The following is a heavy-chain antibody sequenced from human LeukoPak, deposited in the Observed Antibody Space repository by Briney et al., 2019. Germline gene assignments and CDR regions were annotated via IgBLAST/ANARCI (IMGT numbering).Heavy chain of an antibody. CDR1: GGTFSSYT. J-gene: IGHJ6*03. Sequence: GSLVKVSCKASGGTFSSYTISWVRQAPGQGLEWMGRIIPILGIANCAQKFQGRVTITADKSTSTAYMELSSLRSEDTAVYYCARFQDYDFWSGYPPADYYYYMDVWGKGTTVTVSS. CDR2: IIPILGIA. CDR3: ARFQDYDFWSGYPPADYYYYMDV. D-gene: IGHD3-3*01. V-gene: IGHV1-69*02.